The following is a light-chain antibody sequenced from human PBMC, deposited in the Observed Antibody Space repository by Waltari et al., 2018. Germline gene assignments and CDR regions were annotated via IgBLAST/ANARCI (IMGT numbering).Light chain of an antibody. J-gene: IGLJ3*02. CDR2: DVR. CDR1: SSDVGAYNY. Sequence: QSALTQPASVSASPGQSITISCTGTSSDVGAYNYVSWYQQHPGKTPRLIIYDVRIRPSGFSNRLSASMTGNTGSLTISGLQADDEADYYCSSSTSSTTRVFGGGTRLTVL. V-gene: IGLV2-14*03. CDR3: SSSTSSTTRV.